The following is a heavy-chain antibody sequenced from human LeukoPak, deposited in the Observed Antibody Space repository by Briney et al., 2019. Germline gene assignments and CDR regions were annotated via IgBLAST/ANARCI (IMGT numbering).Heavy chain of an antibody. CDR2: ISSDGSID. D-gene: IGHD3-9*01. Sequence: PGGSLRLSCAASGFTFSNYGMHWVRHAPGKGLQWVAVISSDGSIDYYADSVKGRFTISRDNAKNTLYLQMNSLRAEDTAVYYCARDPAYYDILTGYYTFHAFDIWGQGTMVTVSS. V-gene: IGHV3-30*03. J-gene: IGHJ3*02. CDR1: GFTFSNYG. CDR3: ARDPAYYDILTGYYTFHAFDI.